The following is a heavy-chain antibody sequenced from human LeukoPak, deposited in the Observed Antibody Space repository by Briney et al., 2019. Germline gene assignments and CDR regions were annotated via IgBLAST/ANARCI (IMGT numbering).Heavy chain of an antibody. J-gene: IGHJ4*02. CDR3: AKAPPYKKYFDY. Sequence: GGSLRLSCAASGFTVSSNYMSWVRQAPGKGLEWVSVIYSGGSTYYADSVKGRFTISRDNSKNTLYLQMNSLRAEDTAVYYCAKAPPYKKYFDYWGQGTLVTVSS. V-gene: IGHV3-53*01. CDR2: IYSGGST. CDR1: GFTVSSNY. D-gene: IGHD1-1*01.